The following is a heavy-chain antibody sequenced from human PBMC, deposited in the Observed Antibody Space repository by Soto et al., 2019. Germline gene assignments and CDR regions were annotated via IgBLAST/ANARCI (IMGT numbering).Heavy chain of an antibody. D-gene: IGHD6-19*01. CDR3: ARDPTSKFSESYFDY. CDR2: IDPDSGGT. Sequence: QVQLVQSAADVKKPGASVKVSCQASGYTFTDSHIHWVRQAPGQGLKWMGWIDPDSGGTEYSQLFQGRLSLTRDTSTNTVFLELSGLTSDDTAVYYCARDPTSKFSESYFDYWGKGTLVTVSP. J-gene: IGHJ4*03. CDR1: GYTFTDSH. V-gene: IGHV1-2*02.